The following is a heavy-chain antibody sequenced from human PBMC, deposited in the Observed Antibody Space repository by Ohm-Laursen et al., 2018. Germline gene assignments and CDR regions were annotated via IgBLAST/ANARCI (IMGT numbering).Heavy chain of an antibody. CDR3: ASGRGRDFDF. Sequence: SETLSLTCAVYGGSFSGYYWSWIRQPPGKGREWIGDINHSGSTNYNPSLKSRLTISLDTSKNQYSLKLSSVTAADTAVYYCASGRGRDFDFWGQGTLVTVSS. J-gene: IGHJ4*02. CDR1: GGSFSGYY. V-gene: IGHV4-34*01. D-gene: IGHD3-10*01. CDR2: INHSGST.